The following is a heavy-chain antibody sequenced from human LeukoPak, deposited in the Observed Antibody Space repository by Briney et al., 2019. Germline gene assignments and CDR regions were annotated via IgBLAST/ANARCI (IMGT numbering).Heavy chain of an antibody. J-gene: IGHJ4*02. Sequence: PGGSLRLSCAASGFTFNTYAMSWVRQAPGKGLEWVSSITGSGGSTYYADSVKGRFTISRDNSKNTLYLQMNSLRAEDTAVYYCAKGDGGYDYEIATHWGQGTLVTVSS. CDR2: ITGSGGST. CDR3: AKGDGGYDYEIATH. D-gene: IGHD5-12*01. V-gene: IGHV3-23*01. CDR1: GFTFNTYA.